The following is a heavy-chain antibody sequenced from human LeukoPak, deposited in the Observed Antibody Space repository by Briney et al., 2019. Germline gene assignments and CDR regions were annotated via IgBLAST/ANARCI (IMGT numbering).Heavy chain of an antibody. Sequence: GGSLRLSCAASGFTFSSDAMSWVRQAPGKGLEWVSFISPSGDRTSNADSVEGRFTISRENTRNTLYLQMNSLRDEDTGVYYCAIMHGYYDGSGFWVQWGQGTLVTVSS. D-gene: IGHD3-22*01. CDR2: ISPSGDRT. V-gene: IGHV3-23*01. J-gene: IGHJ4*02. CDR1: GFTFSSDA. CDR3: AIMHGYYDGSGFWVQ.